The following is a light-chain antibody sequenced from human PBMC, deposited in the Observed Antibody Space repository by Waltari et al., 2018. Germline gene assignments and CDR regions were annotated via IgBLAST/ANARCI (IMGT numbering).Light chain of an antibody. CDR3: QRYDNLPMFA. CDR1: QDISNY. V-gene: IGKV1-33*01. J-gene: IGKJ3*01. Sequence: IQLTQSPSSLSASVGDSVTITCRASQDISNYLNWYQQKPGKAPKLLIHDASSLETGVPSRFSGSQSGTYFTLTISSLQPEDIATYYCQRYDNLPMFAFGPGTKVDIK. CDR2: DAS.